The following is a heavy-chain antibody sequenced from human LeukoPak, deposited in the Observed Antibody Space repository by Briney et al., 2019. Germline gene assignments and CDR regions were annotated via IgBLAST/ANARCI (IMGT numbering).Heavy chain of an antibody. CDR3: ARGPNSNWSGLDF. V-gene: IGHV3-74*01. CDR1: GFSFNGHW. D-gene: IGHD6-6*01. J-gene: IGHJ4*02. CDR2: ISPTGSTT. Sequence: GGSLRLSCTASGFSFNGHWMHWARQLPGQVLVWVSRISPTGSTTSYADSVKGRFTVSRDNAKNTLYLQGNNLRAEDTAVYYCARGPNSNWSGLDFWGQGTLLTVSS.